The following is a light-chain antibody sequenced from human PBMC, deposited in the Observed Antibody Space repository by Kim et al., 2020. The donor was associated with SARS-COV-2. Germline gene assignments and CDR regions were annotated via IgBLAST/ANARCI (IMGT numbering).Light chain of an antibody. J-gene: IGLJ3*02. V-gene: IGLV3-25*03. CDR1: ALPKQY. CDR2: KDS. CDR3: QSADSSGTWV. Sequence: VSTGQTARITCSGDALPKQYAYWYQQKPGQAPVVVIYKDSERPSGIPERFSGSSSGTTVTLTISGVQAEDEADYYCQSADSSGTWVFGGGTQLTVL.